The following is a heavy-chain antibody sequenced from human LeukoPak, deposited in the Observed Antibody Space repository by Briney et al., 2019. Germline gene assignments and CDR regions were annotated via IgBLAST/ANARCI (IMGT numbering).Heavy chain of an antibody. J-gene: IGHJ4*02. Sequence: GGSLRLSCAASGFTFSSYGMHWVRQAPGKGLEWVAVISYGGSNKYYADSVKGRFTISRDNSKNTLYLQMNSLRAEDTAVYYCAKGHDYGDYDYWGQGTLVTVSS. CDR1: GFTFSSYG. CDR3: AKGHDYGDYDY. CDR2: ISYGGSNK. D-gene: IGHD4-17*01. V-gene: IGHV3-30*18.